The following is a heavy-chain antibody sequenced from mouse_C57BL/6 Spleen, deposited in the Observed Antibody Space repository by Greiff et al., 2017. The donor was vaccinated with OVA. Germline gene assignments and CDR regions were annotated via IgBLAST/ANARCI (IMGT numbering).Heavy chain of an antibody. CDR1: GFTFSSYA. J-gene: IGHJ1*03. V-gene: IGHV5-4*01. D-gene: IGHD2-5*01. CDR2: ISDGGSYT. CDR3: ARDTRVTTDWYFDV. Sequence: DVQLVESGGGLVKPGGSLKLSCAASGFTFSSYAMSWVRQTPEKRLEWVATISDGGSYTYYPDNVKGRFTISRDNAKNNLYLQMSHLKSEDTAMYYCARDTRVTTDWYFDVWGTGTTVTVSS.